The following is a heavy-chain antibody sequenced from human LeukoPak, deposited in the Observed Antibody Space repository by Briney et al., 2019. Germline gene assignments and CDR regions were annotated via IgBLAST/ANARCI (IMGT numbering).Heavy chain of an antibody. CDR1: GFTFSSYA. J-gene: IGHJ6*02. CDR2: ISHDGINK. CDR3: ARDITVTIYYYYGMDV. V-gene: IGHV3-30-3*01. Sequence: GRSLRLSCAASGFTFSSYAMHWVRQAPGKGLEWVAVISHDGINKYYADSVKGRFTISRDNSKNTLYLQMNSLRAEDTAVYYCARDITVTIYYYYGMDVWGQGTTVTVSS. D-gene: IGHD4-17*01.